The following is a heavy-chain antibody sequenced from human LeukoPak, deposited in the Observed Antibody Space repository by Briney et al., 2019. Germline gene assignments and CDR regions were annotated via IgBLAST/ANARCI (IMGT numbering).Heavy chain of an antibody. D-gene: IGHD6-13*01. J-gene: IGHJ3*02. V-gene: IGHV3-21*01. CDR1: GFTFSSYS. Sequence: PGGSLRLSCAASGFTFSSYSMNWVRQAPGKGLEWVSSISSSSSYIYYADSVKGRFTISRDNAKNSLYLQMNSLRAEDTAVYYCARDQPAQGSCVGYSSSWYCPDAFDIWGQGTMVTVSS. CDR2: ISSSSSYI. CDR3: ARDQPAQGSCVGYSSSWYCPDAFDI.